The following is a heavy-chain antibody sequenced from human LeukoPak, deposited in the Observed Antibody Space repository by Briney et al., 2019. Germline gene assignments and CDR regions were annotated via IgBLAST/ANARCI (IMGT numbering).Heavy chain of an antibody. D-gene: IGHD3-10*01. CDR2: ISHTGSLT. Sequence: PGGSLRLSCAASGFTSTPSELNWVRQAPGKGLEWISYISHTGSLTYYADSVKGRFTISRDNFKNTLYLQMNSLRADDTAVYYCATDYYGSGSYYNLHFDYWGQGALVTVSS. CDR1: GFTSTPSE. V-gene: IGHV3-48*03. CDR3: ATDYYGSGSYYNLHFDY. J-gene: IGHJ4*02.